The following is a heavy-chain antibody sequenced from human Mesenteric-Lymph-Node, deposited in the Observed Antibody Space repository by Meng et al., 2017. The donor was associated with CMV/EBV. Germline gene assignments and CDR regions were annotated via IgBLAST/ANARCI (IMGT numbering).Heavy chain of an antibody. J-gene: IGHJ4*02. CDR1: GGSISNFY. V-gene: IGHV4-59*01. CDR2: VYYSGTT. D-gene: IGHD4-23*01. CDR3: ARRTPPHNYGGKRGHYFDY. Sequence: GSLRLSCTVSGGSISNFYWSWIRQPPGKGLEWVGHVYYSGTTYNPSLKSRVTMSVDTSKNQLSLRLSSVTAADTAVYYCARRTPPHNYGGKRGHYFDYWGQGMLVTVSS.